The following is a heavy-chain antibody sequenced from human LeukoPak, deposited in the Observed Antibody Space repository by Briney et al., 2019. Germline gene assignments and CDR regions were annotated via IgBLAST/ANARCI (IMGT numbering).Heavy chain of an antibody. CDR3: AKDIEDIVVVPAAGFDP. D-gene: IGHD2-2*01. CDR2: IRYDGSNK. V-gene: IGHV3-30*02. Sequence: GGSLRLSCAASGFTFSSYGMHWVRQAPGEGLEWVAFIRYDGSNKYYADSVKGRFTISRDNSKNTLYLQMSSLRAEDTAVYYCAKDIEDIVVVPAAGFDPWGQGTLVTVSS. CDR1: GFTFSSYG. J-gene: IGHJ5*02.